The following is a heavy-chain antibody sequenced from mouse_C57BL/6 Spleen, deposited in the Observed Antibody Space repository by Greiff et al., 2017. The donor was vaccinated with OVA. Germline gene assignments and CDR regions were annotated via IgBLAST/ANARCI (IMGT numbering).Heavy chain of an antibody. J-gene: IGHJ4*01. CDR3: ARDTTVVDPYAMDY. V-gene: IGHV1-59*01. D-gene: IGHD1-1*01. CDR1: GYTFTSYW. CDR2: IDPSDSYT. Sequence: QVQLQQPGAELVRPGTSVKLSCKASGYTFTSYWMHWVKQRPGQGLEWIGVIDPSDSYTNYNQKFKGKATLTVDTSSSTAYMQLSSLTSEDSAVYYCARDTTVVDPYAMDYWGQGTSVTVSS.